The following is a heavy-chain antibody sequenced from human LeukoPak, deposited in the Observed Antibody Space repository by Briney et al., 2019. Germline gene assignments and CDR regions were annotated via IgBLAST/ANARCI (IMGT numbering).Heavy chain of an antibody. D-gene: IGHD3-16*01. V-gene: IGHV4-59*05. Sequence: PSETLSLTCTVSGGSISSYYWSWIRQPPGKGLEWIGSIYDSGSTYYNPSLKSRVTISVDTSKNQFSLKLNSVTAADTAVYYCARHYGPWGQGTLVTVSS. J-gene: IGHJ5*02. CDR2: IYDSGST. CDR1: GGSISSYY. CDR3: ARHYGP.